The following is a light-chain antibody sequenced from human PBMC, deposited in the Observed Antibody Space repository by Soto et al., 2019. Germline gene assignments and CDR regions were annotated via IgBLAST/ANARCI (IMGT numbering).Light chain of an antibody. J-gene: IGLJ1*01. CDR1: SNDVGAYNF. CDR2: DVT. Sequence: QSALTQPRSVSGSPGQSVTISCTGTSNDVGAYNFVSWYQQPPGKAPKLMIYDVTKRPSGVPDRFSGSKSGNTASLTVSGLQAEDEADYYCSSDAGNYNYVFGTGTKLTVL. V-gene: IGLV2-11*01. CDR3: SSDAGNYNYV.